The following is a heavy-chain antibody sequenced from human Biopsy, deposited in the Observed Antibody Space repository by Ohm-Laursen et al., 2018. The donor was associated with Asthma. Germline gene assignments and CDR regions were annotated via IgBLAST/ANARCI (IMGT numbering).Heavy chain of an antibody. CDR3: ARQSGQDYGDSSGFDI. V-gene: IGHV3-30*03. Sequence: SLRLSCTASGFVFSQCGMHWVRQGPGKGLEWVALVSSDGHNKYYEDSVKGRFSISRDNSRNRLYLEINRLTVEDSAVYFCARQSGQDYGDSSGFDIWGQGTKVAVSA. J-gene: IGHJ3*02. CDR2: VSSDGHNK. CDR1: GFVFSQCG. D-gene: IGHD3-22*01.